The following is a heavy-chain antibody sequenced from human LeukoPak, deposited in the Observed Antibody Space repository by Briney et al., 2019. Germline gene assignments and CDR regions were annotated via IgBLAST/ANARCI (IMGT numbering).Heavy chain of an antibody. CDR2: IYYSGST. Sequence: SETLSLTCTVSGGSISSYYWSWIRQPPGKGLEWIGYIYYSGSTNYNPSLKSRVTISVETSKNQFSLKLSSVTAADTAVYYCARKHYYGSGSFDYWGQGTLVTVSS. CDR1: GGSISSYY. CDR3: ARKHYYGSGSFDY. V-gene: IGHV4-59*01. J-gene: IGHJ4*02. D-gene: IGHD3-10*01.